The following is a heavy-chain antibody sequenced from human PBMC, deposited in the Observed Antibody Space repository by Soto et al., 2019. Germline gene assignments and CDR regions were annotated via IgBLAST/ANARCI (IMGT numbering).Heavy chain of an antibody. J-gene: IGHJ4*02. D-gene: IGHD2-8*01. CDR3: ARAHKVAAGDNGD. V-gene: IGHV1-18*01. CDR1: GYTFTSYG. Sequence: ASVKVSCKASGYTFTSYGISWVRQAPGQGLEWLGWISDYNGNTKYAQKLQGRVTMTTVTSTSTAYMELRSLRSDDTAVYYWARAHKVAAGDNGDWGQGTLVTGSS. CDR2: ISDYNGNT.